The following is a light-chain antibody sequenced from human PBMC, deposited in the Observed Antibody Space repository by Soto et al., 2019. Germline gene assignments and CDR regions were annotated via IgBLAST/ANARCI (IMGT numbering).Light chain of an antibody. Sequence: EIVLTQSPGTLSLSPGERATLSCRASQSVSSSYLAWYQQKPGQAPRLLIYGASSRATGIPDRFSGSGSGTDFTLTISRLEPEDFAVYYCHQYGSSPRGTFGQGTNVEIK. V-gene: IGKV3-20*01. CDR1: QSVSSSY. CDR3: HQYGSSPRGT. J-gene: IGKJ1*01. CDR2: GAS.